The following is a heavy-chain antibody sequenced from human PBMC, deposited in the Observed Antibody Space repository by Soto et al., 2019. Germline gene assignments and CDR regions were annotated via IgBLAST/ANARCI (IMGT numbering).Heavy chain of an antibody. J-gene: IGHJ4*02. V-gene: IGHV1-69*02. CDR3: AISPYYYDSSGYSGGDH. CDR1: GGTSSSYT. D-gene: IGHD3-22*01. Sequence: QVQLVQSGAEVKKPGSSVKVSCKASGGTSSSYTFNWVRQAPGQGLEWMGRIIPILGIAKYAQKFQGRVTITADKSTRTAYLELTRLRSEDTAVYYCAISPYYYDSSGYSGGDHWGQGTLVTVSS. CDR2: IIPILGIA.